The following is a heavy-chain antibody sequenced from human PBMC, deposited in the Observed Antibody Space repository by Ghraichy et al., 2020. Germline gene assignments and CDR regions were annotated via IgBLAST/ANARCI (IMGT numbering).Heavy chain of an antibody. V-gene: IGHV1-2*02. D-gene: IGHD1-1*01. CDR2: INPNSGGT. CDR1: GYTFTGYY. CDR3: AREPSPHPNYYYYYYGMDV. Sequence: ASVKVSCKASGYTFTGYYMHWVRQAPGQGLEWMGWINPNSGGTNYAQKFQGRVTMTRDTSISTAYMELSRLRSDDTAVYYCAREPSPHPNYYYYYYGMDVWGQGTTVTVSS. J-gene: IGHJ6*02.